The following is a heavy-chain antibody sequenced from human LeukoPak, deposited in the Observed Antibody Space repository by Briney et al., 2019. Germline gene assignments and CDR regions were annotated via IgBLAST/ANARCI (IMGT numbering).Heavy chain of an antibody. V-gene: IGHV4-59*12. Sequence: SDTLSLTCTVSGGSISSYYWSWIRQPPGKGLECIGYIYYSGSTNYNPSLKSRVTISVDTSKNQFSLKLSSVTAADTAVYYCARAVRRSWNYRVFDYWGQGTLVTVSS. D-gene: IGHD1-7*01. CDR3: ARAVRRSWNYRVFDY. CDR1: GGSISSYY. J-gene: IGHJ4*02. CDR2: IYYSGST.